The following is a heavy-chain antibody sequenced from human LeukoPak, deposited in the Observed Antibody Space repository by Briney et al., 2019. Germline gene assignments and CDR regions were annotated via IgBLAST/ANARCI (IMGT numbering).Heavy chain of an antibody. CDR1: GGSFSGYY. V-gene: IGHV4-34*01. Sequence: NPSETLSLTCAVYGGSFSGYYWSWIRQPPGKGLEWIGEINHSGSTNYNPSLKSRVTISVDTSKNQFSLKLSSVTAADTAVYYCATLPFPSIVGAIDYWGQGTLVTVSS. J-gene: IGHJ4*02. CDR3: ATLPFPSIVGAIDY. D-gene: IGHD1-26*01. CDR2: INHSGST.